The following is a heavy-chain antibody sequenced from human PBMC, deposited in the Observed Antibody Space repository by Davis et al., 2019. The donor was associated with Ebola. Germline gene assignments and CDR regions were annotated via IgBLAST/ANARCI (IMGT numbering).Heavy chain of an antibody. D-gene: IGHD3-22*01. V-gene: IGHV3-23*01. CDR3: AKDHYYDSSVDY. CDR1: GFTFSTYA. Sequence: GGSLRLSCAASGFTFSTYAMSWVRQAPGKGLEWVSAISGSGGSTYYADSVKGRFTISRDNSKNTLYLQMNSLRAEDTAVYYCAKDHYYDSSVDYWGQGTLVTVSS. J-gene: IGHJ4*02. CDR2: ISGSGGST.